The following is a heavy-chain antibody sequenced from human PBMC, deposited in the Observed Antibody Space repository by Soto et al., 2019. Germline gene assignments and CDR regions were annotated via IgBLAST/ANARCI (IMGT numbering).Heavy chain of an antibody. J-gene: IGHJ4*02. CDR1: GCTFSSHV. CDR3: AKGASGYTSSSNFDH. V-gene: IGHV3-23*01. D-gene: IGHD6-6*01. Sequence: PLRLSCAAAGCTFSSHVMSWVRQATGKGLEWVSTISGSGGSTYYADSVKGRFTISRDNSKNTLYLQMNSLRAEDTAVYYCAKGASGYTSSSNFDHWGQGTLVTVS. CDR2: ISGSGGST.